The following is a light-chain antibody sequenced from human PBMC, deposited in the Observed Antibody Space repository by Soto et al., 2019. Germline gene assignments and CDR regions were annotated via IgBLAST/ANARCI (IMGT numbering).Light chain of an antibody. J-gene: IGLJ1*01. Sequence: QPVLTQSPSASASLGASVKLTCTLSSGHSSYAIAWHQQQPEKGPRYLMKLNSDGSHYKGDGIPDRFSGSSSGAERHLTISSLQSEDEADYYCQTWGTGIHFVFGAGTK. CDR2: LNSDGSH. CDR1: SGHSSYA. CDR3: QTWGTGIHFV. V-gene: IGLV4-69*01.